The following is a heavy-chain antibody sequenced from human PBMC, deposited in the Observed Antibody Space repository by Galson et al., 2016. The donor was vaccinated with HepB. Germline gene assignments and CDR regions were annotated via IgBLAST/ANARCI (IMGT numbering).Heavy chain of an antibody. D-gene: IGHD5-12*01. CDR1: GGSIRSYY. J-gene: IGHJ4*02. CDR3: AGDGGYDWFYY. V-gene: IGHV4-59*01. CDR2: IYYSGSA. Sequence: ETLSLTCTVSGGSIRSYYWSWIRQPPGKGLEWIGYIYYSGSANYHPSLKSRVSISVDTSKSQFSLKLTSVTAADTAVYYCAGDGGYDWFYYWGQGTLVTVSS.